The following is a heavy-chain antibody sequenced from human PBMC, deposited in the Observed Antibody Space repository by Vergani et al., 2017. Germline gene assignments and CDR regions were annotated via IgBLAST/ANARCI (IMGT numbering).Heavy chain of an antibody. D-gene: IGHD4-11*01. CDR2: ISAYNGNT. J-gene: IGHJ3*02. CDR3: ARDMTTVLQASETFDI. CDR1: GYTFTSYG. Sequence: QVQLVQSGAEVKKPGASVKVSCKASGYTFTSYGISWVRQAPGQGLEWMGWISAYNGNTNYAQKLQGRVTMTTDTSTSTAYMELRSLRSDDMAVYYCARDMTTVLQASETFDIWGQGTMVTVSS. V-gene: IGHV1-18*03.